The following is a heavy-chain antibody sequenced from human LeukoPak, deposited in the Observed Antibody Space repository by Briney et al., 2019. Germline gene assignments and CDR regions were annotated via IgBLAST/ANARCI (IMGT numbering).Heavy chain of an antibody. CDR3: AREEASGYGLDY. V-gene: IGHV4-61*01. Sequence: SETLSLTCTVSGGSISSSSYYWGWIRQPPGKGLEWIGYIYYSGSTNYNPSLKSRVTISVDTSKNQFSLKLSSVTAADTAVYYCAREEASGYGLDYWGQGTLVTVSS. J-gene: IGHJ4*02. D-gene: IGHD5-12*01. CDR1: GGSISSSSYY. CDR2: IYYSGST.